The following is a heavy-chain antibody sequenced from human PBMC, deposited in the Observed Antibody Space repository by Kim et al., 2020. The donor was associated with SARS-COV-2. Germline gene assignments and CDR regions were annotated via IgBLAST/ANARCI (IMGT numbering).Heavy chain of an antibody. CDR3: ARDTSGRYRNYYNYYPMYA. D-gene: IGHD1-26*01. V-gene: IGHV3-74*01. CDR2: MKGDGYTI. J-gene: IGHJ6*02. CDR1: GFTFSTYW. Sequence: GGSLRLSCVASGFTFSTYWMHWIRQAPGKGLVWVARMKGDGYTINYADSVRGRFTISRDNAKNTLYLQLNSLTAEDTAIYYCARDTSGRYRNYYNYYPMYAWGQGTPVTVSS.